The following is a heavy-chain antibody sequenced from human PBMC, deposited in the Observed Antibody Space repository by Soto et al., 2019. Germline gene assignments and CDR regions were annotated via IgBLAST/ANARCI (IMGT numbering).Heavy chain of an antibody. V-gene: IGHV4-39*01. J-gene: IGHJ6*02. CDR3: AGGDLDYVHYYYGMDV. CDR1: GGSISSSSYY. CDR2: IYYSGST. D-gene: IGHD2-21*01. Sequence: SETLSLTCTVSGGSISSSSYYWGWIRQPPGKGLEWIGSIYYSGSTYYNPSLKSRVTISVDTSKNQFSLKLSSVTAADTAVYYCAGGDLDYVHYYYGMDVWGQGTTVTVSS.